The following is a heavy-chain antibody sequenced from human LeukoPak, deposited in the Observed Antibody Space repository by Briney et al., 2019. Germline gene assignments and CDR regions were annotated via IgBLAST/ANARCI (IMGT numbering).Heavy chain of an antibody. CDR1: GFTFNNYA. CDR2: VNLRGDST. CDR3: ARDLAAANYDAFDI. Sequence: GGSLRLSCAASGFTFNNYAMSWVRQAPGKGLEWVSTVNLRGDSTYYADSVKGRFTISRDNSKNTLYLQMNSLRGEDTAVYYCARDLAAANYDAFDIWGHGTMVTVSS. J-gene: IGHJ3*02. D-gene: IGHD6-25*01. V-gene: IGHV3-23*01.